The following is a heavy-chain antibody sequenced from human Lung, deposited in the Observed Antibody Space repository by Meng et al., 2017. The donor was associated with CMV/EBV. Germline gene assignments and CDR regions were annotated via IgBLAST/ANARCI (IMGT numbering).Heavy chain of an antibody. CDR3: ARSVVHAAMDV. CDR1: GYSFITDD. CDR2: MNPNSGNT. V-gene: IGHV1-8*01. D-gene: IGHD2-21*01. Sequence: AXVXVSCKASGYSFITDDINWVRQAAGQGPEWMGWMNPNSGNTGYAQKFQGRVTMTRNVSTRTAYMELTSLRSEDTAVYYCARSVVHAAMDVWGQGTPVTVSS. J-gene: IGHJ6*02.